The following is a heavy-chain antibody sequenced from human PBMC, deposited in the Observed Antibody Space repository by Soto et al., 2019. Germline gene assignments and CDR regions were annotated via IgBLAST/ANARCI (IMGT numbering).Heavy chain of an antibody. D-gene: IGHD6-6*01. CDR2: IKQDGSEK. Sequence: GVLRLSCAASGFTFSSYWMSWVRQAPGKGLKWVANIKQDGSEKYCVDSVKGRFTISRDNAKNSLYLQMNSLRAEDTAVYYCARVLSSIAALRGHWFDPWGQGTLVTVSS. CDR1: GFTFSSYW. CDR3: ARVLSSIAALRGHWFDP. J-gene: IGHJ5*02. V-gene: IGHV3-7*03.